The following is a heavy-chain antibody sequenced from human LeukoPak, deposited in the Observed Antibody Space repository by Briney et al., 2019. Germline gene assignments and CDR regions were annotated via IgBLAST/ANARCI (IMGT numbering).Heavy chain of an antibody. CDR1: GFTFSSYS. D-gene: IGHD4-17*01. V-gene: IGHV3-21*01. CDR3: ARDNVREDGDYGY. J-gene: IGHJ4*02. Sequence: GGSLRLSCAASGFTFSSYSMNWVRQAPGKGLEWVSSISSSSSYIYYADSVKGRFTISRDNAMNSLYLQMNSLRAEDTAVYYCARDNVREDGDYGYWGQGTLVTVSS. CDR2: ISSSSSYI.